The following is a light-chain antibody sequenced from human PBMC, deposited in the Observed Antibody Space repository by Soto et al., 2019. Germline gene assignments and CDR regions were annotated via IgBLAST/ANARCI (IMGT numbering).Light chain of an antibody. CDR2: WAF. J-gene: IGKJ2*01. CDR1: QTVLHSSNNKNY. Sequence: DIVMTQSPDSLAMSLGERATINCKSSQTVLHSSNNKNYLAWYQQKPGQPPKLLIYWAFTRESGVPDRFRGSGSGTDFTLTISSLQAEDVAVYYCQHYYTPPHTFGQGTKLEIK. V-gene: IGKV4-1*01. CDR3: QHYYTPPHT.